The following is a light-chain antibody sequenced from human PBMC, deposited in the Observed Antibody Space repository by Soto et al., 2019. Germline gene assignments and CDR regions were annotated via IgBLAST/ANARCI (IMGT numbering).Light chain of an antibody. Sequence: QSALTQPASVSGSPGQLITISCTGTSSDVGGYNYVSWYQHHPGKAPKLMIYDVSNRPSGVSNRFSGSKSGNTASLTISGLQPEDEADYYCSSYTTSNTRQIVLGTGTRSPS. CDR1: SSDVGGYNY. CDR2: DVS. CDR3: SSYTTSNTRQIV. J-gene: IGLJ1*01. V-gene: IGLV2-14*03.